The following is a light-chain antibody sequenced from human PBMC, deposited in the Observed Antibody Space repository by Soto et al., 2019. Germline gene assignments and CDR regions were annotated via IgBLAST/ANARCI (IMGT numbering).Light chain of an antibody. V-gene: IGKV3-20*01. CDR2: GAS. Sequence: EIVLTQSPGTLSLSPGERATLSCRASQSVSSSYLAWYQQKPGQAPRLLIYGASSSATGIPDRFSGSGSGTDFTLTISRLEPEDFAVYYYQKYGSSPLTFGGGTKVEIK. CDR1: QSVSSSY. J-gene: IGKJ4*01. CDR3: QKYGSSPLT.